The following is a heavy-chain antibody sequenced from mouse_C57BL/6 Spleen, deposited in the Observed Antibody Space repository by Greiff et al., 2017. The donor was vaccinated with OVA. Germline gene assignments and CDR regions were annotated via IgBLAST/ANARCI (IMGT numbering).Heavy chain of an antibody. V-gene: IGHV2-9-1*01. CDR2: IWTGGGT. CDR3: ARNWYGRSPSYWYFDV. Sequence: VKLVESGPGLVAPSQSLSITCTVSGFSLTSYAISWVRQPPGKGLEWLGVIWTGGGTNYNSALKSRLSICKDNSKSQVFLKMNSLQTDDTARYYCARNWYGRSPSYWYFDVWGTGTTVTVSS. CDR1: GFSLTSYA. D-gene: IGHD1-1*01. J-gene: IGHJ1*03.